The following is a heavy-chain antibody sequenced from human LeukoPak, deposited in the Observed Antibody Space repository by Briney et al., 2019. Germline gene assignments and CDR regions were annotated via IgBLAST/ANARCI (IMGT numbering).Heavy chain of an antibody. CDR2: IVVGSGNT. V-gene: IGHV1-58*02. CDR1: GFTFTSSA. CDR3: AAGNWLLYLDY. Sequence: GASVKVSCKASGFTFTSSAMQWVRQARGQRLEWIGWIVVGSGNTNYAQKFQERVTITSDMSTSTAYMELSSLRSEDTAVYYCAAGNWLLYLDYWGQGTLVTVSS. J-gene: IGHJ4*02. D-gene: IGHD3-9*01.